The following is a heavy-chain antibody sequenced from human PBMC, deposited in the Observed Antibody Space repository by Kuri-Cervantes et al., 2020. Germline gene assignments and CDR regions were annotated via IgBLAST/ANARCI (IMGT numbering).Heavy chain of an antibody. Sequence: GESLKISCAASGLTFSSYGMHWVRQAPGKGLEWVAVISFDGSHRYSADSVKGRFTISRDNSKNTLYLQMNSLRAEDTAVYYCARDPLGGDYFDYWGQGTLVTVSS. J-gene: IGHJ4*02. CDR2: ISFDGSHR. V-gene: IGHV3-30*03. CDR1: GLTFSSYG. D-gene: IGHD3-16*01. CDR3: ARDPLGGDYFDY.